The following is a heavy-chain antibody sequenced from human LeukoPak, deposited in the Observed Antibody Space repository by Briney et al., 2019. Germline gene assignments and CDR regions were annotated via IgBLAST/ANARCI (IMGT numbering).Heavy chain of an antibody. Sequence: GGSLRLSCAASGFTFSDYYMNWIRQAPGKGLEWVSYINSRGNAIYYADSVKGRFTISRDNSKNTLYLQMNSLRAEDTAVYYCAKDRTGGYSSSWDDAFDIWGQGTMVTVSS. D-gene: IGHD6-13*01. CDR2: INSRGNAI. V-gene: IGHV3-11*01. J-gene: IGHJ3*02. CDR1: GFTFSDYY. CDR3: AKDRTGGYSSSWDDAFDI.